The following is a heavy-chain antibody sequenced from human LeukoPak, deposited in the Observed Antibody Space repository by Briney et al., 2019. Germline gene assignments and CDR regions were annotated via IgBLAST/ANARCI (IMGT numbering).Heavy chain of an antibody. J-gene: IGHJ1*01. V-gene: IGHV1-8*01. Sequence: ASVKVSCKASGYTFTSYDINWVRQATGQGLEWMGWMNPNSGNTGCAQKFKGRVTMTRNTSISTAYMELSGLRSEDTAVYYCARASAEQWLVTHAEYFQHWGQGTLVTVSS. CDR3: ARASAEQWLVTHAEYFQH. D-gene: IGHD6-19*01. CDR2: MNPNSGNT. CDR1: GYTFTSYD.